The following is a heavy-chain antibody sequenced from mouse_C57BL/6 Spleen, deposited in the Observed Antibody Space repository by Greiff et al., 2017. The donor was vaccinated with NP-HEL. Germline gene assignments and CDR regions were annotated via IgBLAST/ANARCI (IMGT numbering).Heavy chain of an antibody. D-gene: IGHD2-4*01. J-gene: IGHJ3*01. CDR2: INPGSGGT. Sequence: QVQLQQSGAELVRPGTSVKVSCKASGYAFTNYLIEWVKQRPGQGLEWIGVINPGSGGTNYNEKFKGKATLTADKSSSTAYMQLSSLTSEDSVVYICVRRDYGGCAHRGEGSLGSVSA. CDR1: GYAFTNYL. CDR3: VRRDYGGCAH. V-gene: IGHV1-54*01.